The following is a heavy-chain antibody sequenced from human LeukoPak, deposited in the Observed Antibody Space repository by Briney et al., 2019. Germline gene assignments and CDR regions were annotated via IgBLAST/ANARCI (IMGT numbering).Heavy chain of an antibody. D-gene: IGHD2-2*01. CDR3: ARVVPQYVGPYYYMDV. CDR1: GGTFSSYG. J-gene: IGHJ6*03. V-gene: IGHV1-18*01. CDR2: ISAYNGNT. Sequence: ASVKVSCKASGGTFSSYGISWVRQAPGQGLEWMGWISAYNGNTNYAQKLQGRVTMTTDTSTSTAYMELRSLRSDDTAVYYCARVVPQYVGPYYYMDVWGKGTTVTVSS.